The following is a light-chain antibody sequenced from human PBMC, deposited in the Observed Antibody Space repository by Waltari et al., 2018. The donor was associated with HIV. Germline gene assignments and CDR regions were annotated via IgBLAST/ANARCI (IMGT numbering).Light chain of an antibody. V-gene: IGKV3-20*01. CDR3: QQYAASPLT. J-gene: IGKJ4*01. Sequence: EIVLTQSPGTLSLSPGERATLSCRASPSVRSASLAWYQQKPGQAPRPRIFGASSRAPGIPDRFSGSGAVTDFILTISRLEPEDCAVYYCQQYAASPLTFGGGTRVEIK. CDR2: GAS. CDR1: PSVRSAS.